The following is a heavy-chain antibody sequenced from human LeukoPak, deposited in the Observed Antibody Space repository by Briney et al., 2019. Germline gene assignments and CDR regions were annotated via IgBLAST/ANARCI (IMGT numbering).Heavy chain of an antibody. CDR1: GYTFTNYN. CDR3: ARDRAATHSDY. V-gene: IGHV1-2*06. D-gene: IGHD6-13*01. Sequence: ASVKVSCKASGYTFTNYNMHWVRQAPGQGLEWMGRISPDSGVTNYAQKSQGRVTVTRDTSITTAYMELSRLTSDDTAVYYCARDRAATHSDYWGQGTLVTVSS. CDR2: ISPDSGVT. J-gene: IGHJ4*02.